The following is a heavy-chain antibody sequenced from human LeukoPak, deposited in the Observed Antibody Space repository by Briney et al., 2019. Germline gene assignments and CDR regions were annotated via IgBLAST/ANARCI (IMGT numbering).Heavy chain of an antibody. CDR1: GYTFTSYA. CDR2: IIPILGIA. CDR3: ARTTGTRNFDY. J-gene: IGHJ4*02. D-gene: IGHD1-1*01. V-gene: IGHV1-69*04. Sequence: SVKVSCKASGYTFTSYAISWVRQAPGQGLEWMGRIIPILGIANYAQKFQGRVTITADKSTSTAYMELSSLRSEDTAVYYCARTTGTRNFDYWGQGTLVTVSS.